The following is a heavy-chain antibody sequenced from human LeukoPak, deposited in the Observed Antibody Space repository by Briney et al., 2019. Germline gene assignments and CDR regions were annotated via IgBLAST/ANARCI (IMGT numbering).Heavy chain of an antibody. J-gene: IGHJ4*02. CDR2: IYTSGST. D-gene: IGHD3-22*01. CDR1: GGSISSYY. V-gene: IGHV4-4*07. CDR3: AGDYYDSSGYLYYFDY. Sequence: PSETLSLTCTVSGGSISSYYWSWIRQPAGKGLEWIARIYTSGSTNYNPSLKSRVTISVDKSKNQFSLKLSSVTAADTAVYYCAGDYYDSSGYLYYFDYWGQGTLVTVSS.